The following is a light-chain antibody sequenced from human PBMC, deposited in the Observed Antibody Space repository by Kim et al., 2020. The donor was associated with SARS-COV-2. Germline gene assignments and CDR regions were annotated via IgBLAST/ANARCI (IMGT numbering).Light chain of an antibody. CDR1: KLGTKY. CDR2: QYT. CDR3: QAWDNSAAV. J-gene: IGLJ3*02. Sequence: SYELTQRPAVSVSPRQTASITCSGDKLGTKYISWYQQKPGQSPVMVMYQYTKRPSGIPERFSGSRSGNTATLTISETQPMDEADYYCQAWDNSAAVFGGGTQLTVL. V-gene: IGLV3-1*01.